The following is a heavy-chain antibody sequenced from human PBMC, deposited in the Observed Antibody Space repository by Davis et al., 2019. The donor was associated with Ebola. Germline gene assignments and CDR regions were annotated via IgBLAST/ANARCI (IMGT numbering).Heavy chain of an antibody. Sequence: GGSLRLSCAAPGLTFRIYGMHWVRQAPGKGLEWVAVISFDGSTEYYADSVKGRFTISRDNSKNTLFLQMNSLRVEDTAVYYCAKDIEGRAHPLPLSYGMDVWGQGTTVTVSS. J-gene: IGHJ6*02. CDR3: AKDIEGRAHPLPLSYGMDV. CDR1: GLTFRIYG. D-gene: IGHD2-15*01. CDR2: ISFDGSTE. V-gene: IGHV3-30*18.